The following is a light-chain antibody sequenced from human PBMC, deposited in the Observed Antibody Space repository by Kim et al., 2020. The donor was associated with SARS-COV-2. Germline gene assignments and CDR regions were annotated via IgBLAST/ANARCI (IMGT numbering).Light chain of an antibody. J-gene: IGKJ1*01. CDR3: QQYITYPRT. Sequence: DIQMTQSPSPLSASVGDTVTITCRASQGISTSLAWYQQKPQKAPKSLVYGASSLQSGVPSRFSGSGSGTDFTLTISSLQPEDFATYYCQQYITYPRTFGQGTKVDIK. V-gene: IGKV1D-16*01. CDR1: QGISTS. CDR2: GAS.